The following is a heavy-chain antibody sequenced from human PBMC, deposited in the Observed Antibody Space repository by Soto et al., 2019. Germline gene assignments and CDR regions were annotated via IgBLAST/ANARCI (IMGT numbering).Heavy chain of an antibody. V-gene: IGHV3-7*03. CDR3: ARDNWGFGRNWFDP. J-gene: IGHJ5*02. D-gene: IGHD7-27*01. Sequence: GGSLRLSCAASGFTFSSYWMSWVRQAPGKGLEWVANIKQDGSEKYYVDSVKGRFTISRDNAKNSLYLQMNSLRAEDTAVYYCARDNWGFGRNWFDPWGQGTLVTVSS. CDR1: GFTFSSYW. CDR2: IKQDGSEK.